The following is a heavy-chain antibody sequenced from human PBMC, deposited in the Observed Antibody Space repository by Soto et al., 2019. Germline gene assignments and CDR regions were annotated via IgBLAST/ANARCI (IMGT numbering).Heavy chain of an antibody. J-gene: IGHJ4*02. Sequence: QVQLQESGPGLVKPSETLSLTCTVSGGSVRSGSFYWSWIRQPPGKGLEWIGYVYYSGSTNYNPSLESRVTISVDTSKNQFSLKLSSVTVADTAFYYCARVAITSDWSYFDFRGQGALVTVSS. CDR1: GGSVRSGSFY. D-gene: IGHD3-9*01. V-gene: IGHV4-61*01. CDR2: VYYSGST. CDR3: ARVAITSDWSYFDF.